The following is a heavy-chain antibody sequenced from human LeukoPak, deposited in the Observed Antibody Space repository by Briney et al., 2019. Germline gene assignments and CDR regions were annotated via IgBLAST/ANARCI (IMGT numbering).Heavy chain of an antibody. CDR1: GDSVSSNSAA. D-gene: IGHD5-24*01. J-gene: IGHJ4*02. CDR3: ARRQDGYGLDY. CDR2: TYYRSKWYY. V-gene: IGHV6-1*01. Sequence: SQTLSLTCAISGDSVSSNSAAWTWIRRSPSRGLEWLGRTYYRSKWYYNYAVFVKGRVTFIPDTSKNQFSLQLNSVTPEDTAVYYCARRQDGYGLDYWGQGTLVTVSS.